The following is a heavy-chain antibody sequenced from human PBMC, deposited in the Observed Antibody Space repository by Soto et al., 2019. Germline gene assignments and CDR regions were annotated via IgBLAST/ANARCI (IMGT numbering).Heavy chain of an antibody. J-gene: IGHJ3*01. CDR2: VHSDGTTT. D-gene: IGHD3-10*01. CDR3: ARGDRGGFDL. Sequence: EVQLVESGGGLVQPGESLRLSCAASGFTFDYYWMHWVRQAPGKGLVWVSRVHSDGTTTTYADSVKGRFTISRDNARNRVSLQMSCLRAEDTAIYYCARGDRGGFDLWGHGTVVTVSS. CDR1: GFTFDYYW. V-gene: IGHV3-74*01.